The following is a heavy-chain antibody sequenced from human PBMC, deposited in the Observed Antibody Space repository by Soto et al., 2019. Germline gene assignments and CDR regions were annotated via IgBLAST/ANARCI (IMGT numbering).Heavy chain of an antibody. Sequence: SETLSLTCTVSGGSISSGDYYWSWIRQPPGKGLEWIGYIYYSGSTYYNPSLKSRVTISVDTSKNQFSLKLSSVTAADTAVYYCASRNVNDYSNYDWFDPWGQGTLVTVSS. CDR3: ASRNVNDYSNYDWFDP. CDR1: GGSISSGDYY. CDR2: IYYSGST. D-gene: IGHD4-4*01. V-gene: IGHV4-30-4*01. J-gene: IGHJ5*02.